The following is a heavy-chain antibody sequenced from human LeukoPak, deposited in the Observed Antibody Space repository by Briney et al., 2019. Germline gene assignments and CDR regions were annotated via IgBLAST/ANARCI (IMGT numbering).Heavy chain of an antibody. J-gene: IGHJ6*04. CDR3: AREPYIAAAGTDYYYGMDV. V-gene: IGHV3-30*04. CDR1: GFTFSSYA. Sequence: GGSLRLSCAASGFTFSSYAMHWVRQAPGKGLEWVAVISYDGSNKYYADSMKGRFTISRDNSKNTLYLQMNSLRAEDTAVYYCAREPYIAAAGTDYYYGMDVWGKGTTVTVSS. D-gene: IGHD6-13*01. CDR2: ISYDGSNK.